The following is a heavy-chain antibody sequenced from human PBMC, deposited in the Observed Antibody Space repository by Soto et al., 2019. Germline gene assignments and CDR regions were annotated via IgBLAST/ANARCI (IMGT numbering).Heavy chain of an antibody. V-gene: IGHV3-30-3*01. CDR1: GFTFSSYA. D-gene: IGHD2-21*02. J-gene: IGHJ5*02. CDR3: ARDLHIVVVTAIVHP. Sequence: QVQLVESGGGVVQPGRSLRLSCAASGFTFSSYAMHWVRQAPGKGLEWVAVISYDGSNKYYADSVKGRFTISRDNSKNTLYLQMNSLRAEDTAVYYCARDLHIVVVTAIVHPWGQGTLVTVSS. CDR2: ISYDGSNK.